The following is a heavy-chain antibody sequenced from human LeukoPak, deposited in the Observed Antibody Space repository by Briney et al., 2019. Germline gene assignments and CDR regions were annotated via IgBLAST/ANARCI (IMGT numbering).Heavy chain of an antibody. CDR1: GGSFSGYY. D-gene: IGHD4-23*01. CDR2: INHSGST. V-gene: IGHV4-34*01. Sequence: PSETLSLTCAVYGGSFSGYYWSWIRQPPGKGLEWIGEINHSGSTNYNPSLKSRVTMSVDTSKNQFSLKLSSVTAADTAVYYCARVPTVVTPAAFDIWGQGTMVTVSS. J-gene: IGHJ3*02. CDR3: ARVPTVVTPAAFDI.